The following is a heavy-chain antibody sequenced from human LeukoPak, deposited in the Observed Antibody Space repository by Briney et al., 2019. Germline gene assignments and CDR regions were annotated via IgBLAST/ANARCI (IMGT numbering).Heavy chain of an antibody. J-gene: IGHJ4*02. D-gene: IGHD6-13*01. CDR1: GYTFTAYY. CDR2: INPNSGGT. V-gene: IGHV1-2*02. Sequence: ASVKVSCKASGYTFTAYYMHWVRQAPGQGLEWMGWINPNSGGTNYAQKFQGRVTMTRDTSISTAYMELSRLRSDDTAVYYCARGEAAAAPFDYWGQGTLVTVSS. CDR3: ARGEAAAAPFDY.